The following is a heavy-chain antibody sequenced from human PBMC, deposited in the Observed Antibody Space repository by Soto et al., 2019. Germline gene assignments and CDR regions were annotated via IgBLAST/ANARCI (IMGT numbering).Heavy chain of an antibody. J-gene: IGHJ4*02. V-gene: IGHV2-5*02. Sequence: QITLKESGPMLVKPTQTLTLTCTYSGFSLTASGLGVGWIRQPPGKALQWLAFIYWDGDQRYSPSLRSRLTITQDASKSQIVLTMTNMDPVDTATYFCALTGRWIRPNDYFDYWGQRTMVTVSS. CDR3: ALTGRWIRPNDYFDY. D-gene: IGHD5-18*01. CDR1: GFSLTASGLG. CDR2: IYWDGDQ.